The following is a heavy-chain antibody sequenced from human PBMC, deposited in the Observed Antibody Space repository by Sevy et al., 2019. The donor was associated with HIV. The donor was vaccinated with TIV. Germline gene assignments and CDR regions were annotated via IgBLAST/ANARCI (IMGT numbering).Heavy chain of an antibody. J-gene: IGHJ4*02. V-gene: IGHV1-2*02. CDR1: GKNFIGYY. D-gene: IGHD4-17*01. CDR2: INPNGGGT. CDR3: TRGSGSDFGDRVYLDY. Sequence: ASVKVSCKASGKNFIGYYMHWVRQAPGQGLEWMGWINPNGGGTEYAQKFQGRVTMTRDTSISTAYMELTRLTSGDTAIYYCTRGSGSDFGDRVYLDYWGQGTLVTVSS.